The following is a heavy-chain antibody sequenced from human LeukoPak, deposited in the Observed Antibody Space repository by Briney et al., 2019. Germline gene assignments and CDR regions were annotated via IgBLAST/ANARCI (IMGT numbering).Heavy chain of an antibody. J-gene: IGHJ4*02. Sequence: PGGSLRLSCAASGFTFSSYSMNWVRQAPGKGLEWVSYISSSSSTIYYADSVKGRFTISRDNAKNSLYLQMNSLRAEDTAVYYCARADMVRGVDFDYWGQGTLVTVSS. CDR1: GFTFSSYS. CDR3: ARADMVRGVDFDY. D-gene: IGHD3-10*01. V-gene: IGHV3-48*04. CDR2: ISSSSSTI.